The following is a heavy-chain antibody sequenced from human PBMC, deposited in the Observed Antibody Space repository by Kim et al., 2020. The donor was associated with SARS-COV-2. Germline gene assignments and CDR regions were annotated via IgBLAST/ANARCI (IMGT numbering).Heavy chain of an antibody. CDR1: GFTFSSYG. Sequence: GGSLRLSCAASGFTFSSYGMHWVRQAPGKGLEWVAVISYDGSNKYYADSVKGRFTISRDNSKNTLYLQMNSLRAEDTAVYYCAKDQMYYDILTGYYESNIFDYWRQGTLVTVSS. D-gene: IGHD3-9*01. CDR3: AKDQMYYDILTGYYESNIFDY. J-gene: IGHJ4*02. CDR2: ISYDGSNK. V-gene: IGHV3-30*18.